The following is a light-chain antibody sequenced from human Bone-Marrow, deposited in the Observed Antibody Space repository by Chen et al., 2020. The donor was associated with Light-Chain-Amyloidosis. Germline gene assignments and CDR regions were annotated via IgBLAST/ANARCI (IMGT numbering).Light chain of an antibody. CDR1: SSNIGAGYD. CDR3: QSYDLSLYGAV. Sequence: QSLLTHPPSVSGAPGQRVTISCTGSSSNIGAGYDVHWYQQLPGIAPKLLIYSNNNRPSGVPDRFSGSKSGTSASLAITGLQAEDEADYYCQSYDLSLYGAVFGGGTRVTVL. V-gene: IGLV1-40*01. CDR2: SNN. J-gene: IGLJ2*01.